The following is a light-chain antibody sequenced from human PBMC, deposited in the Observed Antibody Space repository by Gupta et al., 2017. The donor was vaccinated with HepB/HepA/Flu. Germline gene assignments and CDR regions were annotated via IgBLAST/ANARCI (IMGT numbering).Light chain of an antibody. V-gene: IGKV1-27*01. CDR2: AAS. Sequence: DIQMTQSPSSLSASVGDRVTITCRASQGISNYLAWYQQKPGKVPKLLIYAASTWQSGVTSRFGGSGCGKDFPLTISSRQPEDVASYYCHKYNSHPPFTFGQGTQVDIK. CDR1: QGISNY. CDR3: HKYNSHPPFT. J-gene: IGKJ5*01.